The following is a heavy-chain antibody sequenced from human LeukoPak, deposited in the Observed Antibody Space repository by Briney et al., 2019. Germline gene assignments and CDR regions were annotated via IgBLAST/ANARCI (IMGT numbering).Heavy chain of an antibody. D-gene: IGHD3-22*01. V-gene: IGHV1-18*01. CDR2: ISAYNGNT. CDR1: GYTFTSYG. CDR3: ARGGRFYDSSGYYLLY. Sequence: ASVKVSCKASGYTFTSYGISWVRQAPGQGLEWMGWISAYNGNTNYAQKLQGRVTITTDESTNTAYMELSSLRPEDTAVYYCARGGRFYDSSGYYLLYWGQGTLVTVSS. J-gene: IGHJ4*02.